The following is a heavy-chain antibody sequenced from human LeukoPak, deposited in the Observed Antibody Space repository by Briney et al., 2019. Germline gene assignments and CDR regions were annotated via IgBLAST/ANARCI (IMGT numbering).Heavy chain of an antibody. CDR3: ARGWGGFDY. CDR1: GFTLSSYT. CDR2: ISSSGTTI. Sequence: GGSLRLSCAAAGFTLSSYTMNWVRQAPGKGLEWVSCISSSGTTIYYADSVKGRFTISRDNAKNSLFLQMNSLRAEDTAVYYCARGWGGFDYWGQGTLVTVSS. J-gene: IGHJ4*02. D-gene: IGHD3-16*01. V-gene: IGHV3-48*01.